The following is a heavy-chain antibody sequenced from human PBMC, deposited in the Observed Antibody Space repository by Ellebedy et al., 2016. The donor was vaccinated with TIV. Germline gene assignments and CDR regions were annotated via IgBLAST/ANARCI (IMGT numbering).Heavy chain of an antibody. Sequence: GESLKISCAASRFSFSSYWMSWVRQSPGKGLEWVANINQDGSDKYYVDSVKGRFTISRDNAKNSLYLQMNSLGADDTSVYYGATDGSYGDFRSPAHAFVIWGQGTVVTVSS. CDR3: ATDGSYGDFRSPAHAFVI. D-gene: IGHD4-17*01. V-gene: IGHV3-7*01. CDR2: INQDGSDK. J-gene: IGHJ3*02. CDR1: RFSFSSYW.